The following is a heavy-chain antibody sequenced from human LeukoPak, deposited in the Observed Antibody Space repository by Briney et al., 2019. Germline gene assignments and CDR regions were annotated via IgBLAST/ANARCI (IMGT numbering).Heavy chain of an antibody. V-gene: IGHV4-61*02. CDR2: IENSGTT. CDR1: DASVSGGYRY. D-gene: IGHD2-15*01. CDR3: AAVLPISQTIEY. J-gene: IGHJ4*02. Sequence: SETLSLTCTVSDASVSGGYRYWSWIRQPAGKGLEWIGRIENSGTTYYNPSLESRVTISVDTSKNQFYLSLRSVTAADTAVYYCAAVLPISQTIEYWGQGTLVTVSS.